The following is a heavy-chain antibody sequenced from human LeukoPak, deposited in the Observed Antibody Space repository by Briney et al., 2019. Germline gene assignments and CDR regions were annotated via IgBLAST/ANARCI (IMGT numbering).Heavy chain of an antibody. V-gene: IGHV4-39*01. CDR2: IYYGGKT. J-gene: IGHJ3*02. Sequence: SETLSLTCSVSGGSISNYYWIWIRQPPGKGLEWIGSIYYGGKTYYNPSLKSRVTTSVDTSKNQFSLKLSSVTAADTAVYYCARHLGGSGSSDAFDIWGQGTMVTVSS. CDR1: GGSISNYY. D-gene: IGHD3-3*01. CDR3: ARHLGGSGSSDAFDI.